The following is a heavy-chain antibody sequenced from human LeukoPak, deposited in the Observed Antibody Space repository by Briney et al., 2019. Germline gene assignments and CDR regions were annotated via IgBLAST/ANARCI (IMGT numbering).Heavy chain of an antibody. CDR1: GYTFTSYG. CDR3: ARGEHIVVVTATQSGTTFDY. V-gene: IGHV1-18*01. CDR2: ISAYNGNT. D-gene: IGHD2-21*02. Sequence: ASVKVSCKASGYTFTSYGISWVRQAPGQGREWVGWISAYNGNTNYAQKLQGRVTITTDTSTSTACVGLRSLRSDDTAVYYCARGEHIVVVTATQSGTTFDYWGQGTLVTVSS. J-gene: IGHJ4*02.